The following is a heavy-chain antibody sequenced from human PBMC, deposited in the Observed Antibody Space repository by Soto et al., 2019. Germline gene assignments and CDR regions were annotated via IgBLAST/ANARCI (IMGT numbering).Heavy chain of an antibody. D-gene: IGHD3-3*01. Sequence: QVQLVESGGGVVQPGRSLRLSCAASGFTFSSYGMHWVRQAPGKGLEWVAVIRYDGSNKYYADSVKGRFTISRDNSKNTLYLQMNTLRAEDTAVYYCARGVLWTIFGVVTHGMDVWGQGTTVTVSS. V-gene: IGHV3-33*01. CDR3: ARGVLWTIFGVVTHGMDV. CDR2: IRYDGSNK. J-gene: IGHJ6*02. CDR1: GFTFSSYG.